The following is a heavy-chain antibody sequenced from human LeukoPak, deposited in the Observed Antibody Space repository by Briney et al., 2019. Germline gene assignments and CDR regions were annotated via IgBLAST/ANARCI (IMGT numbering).Heavy chain of an antibody. CDR3: ARAHCSSTSCYEEHFDY. V-gene: IGHV1-8*03. CDR2: MSPNSGNT. Sequence: ASVKVSCKASGYTFTSYDINWVRQATGQGLEWMGWMSPNSGNTGYAQKFQGRVTITRNTSISTAYMELSSLRSEDTAVYYCARAHCSSTSCYEEHFDYWGQGTLVTVSS. D-gene: IGHD2-2*01. CDR1: GYTFTSYD. J-gene: IGHJ4*02.